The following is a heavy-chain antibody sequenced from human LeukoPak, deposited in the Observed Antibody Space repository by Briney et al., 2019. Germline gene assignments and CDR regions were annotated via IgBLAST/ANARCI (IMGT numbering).Heavy chain of an antibody. V-gene: IGHV1-2*02. Sequence: ASVKVSCKASGYTFTGYYMHWVRQAPGQGLEWMGWINPNSGGTNYAQKFQGRVTMTRDTSISTAYMGLSRLRSDDTAVYYCARPYSYGVDAFDIWGQGTMVTVSS. CDR1: GYTFTGYY. CDR2: INPNSGGT. J-gene: IGHJ3*02. CDR3: ARPYSYGVDAFDI. D-gene: IGHD5-18*01.